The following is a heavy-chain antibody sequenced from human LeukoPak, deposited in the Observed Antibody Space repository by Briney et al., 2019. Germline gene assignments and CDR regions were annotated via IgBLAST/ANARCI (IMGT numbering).Heavy chain of an antibody. CDR1: GGSISSSSYY. CDR2: IYYSGST. Sequence: SETLSLTCTVPGGSISSSSYYWGWIRQPPRKGLKWIGSIYYSGSTYYNPSLKRRVTISVDTSKYQFSLKLSSVTAADPAVYYCFFFQAEDGIRDFDWSQGWFDPWGQGTLVTVSS. D-gene: IGHD3-9*01. J-gene: IGHJ5*02. V-gene: IGHV4-39*01. CDR3: FFFQAEDGIRDFDWSQGWFDP.